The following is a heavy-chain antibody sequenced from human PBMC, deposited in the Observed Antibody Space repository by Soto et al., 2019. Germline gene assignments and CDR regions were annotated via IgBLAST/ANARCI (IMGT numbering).Heavy chain of an antibody. J-gene: IGHJ4*02. D-gene: IGHD2-15*01. CDR3: ARGYCSGGSCYSGDY. Sequence: ASVKVSCKASGYTVTSYAMHWVRQAPGQRLEWMGWINAGNGNTKYSQKFQGRVTITRDTSASTAYMELSSLRSEDTALYYCARGYCSGGSCYSGDYWGQGTLGTVSS. V-gene: IGHV1-3*01. CDR1: GYTVTSYA. CDR2: INAGNGNT.